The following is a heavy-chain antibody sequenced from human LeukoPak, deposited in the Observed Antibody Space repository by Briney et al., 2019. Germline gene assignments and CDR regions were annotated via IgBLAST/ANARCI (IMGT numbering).Heavy chain of an antibody. Sequence: SETLSLTCTVSGGSISSGSYYWSWVRQPAGKGLEWIGRIYTSGSTNYNPSLKSRVIISVDTSKNQFSQKLSSVTAADTAVYYCARDEAGYEDYWGQGTLVTVSS. CDR1: GGSISSGSYY. J-gene: IGHJ4*02. CDR3: ARDEAGYEDY. CDR2: IYTSGST. D-gene: IGHD5-12*01. V-gene: IGHV4-61*02.